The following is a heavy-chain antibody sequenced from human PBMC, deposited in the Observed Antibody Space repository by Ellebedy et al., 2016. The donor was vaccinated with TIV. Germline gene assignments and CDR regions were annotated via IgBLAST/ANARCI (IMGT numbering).Heavy chain of an antibody. CDR3: ARDGGSYSDFDY. Sequence: AASVKVSCKASGYTFSSYYMHWVRQAPGQGLEWMGVINPSGGSTSYAQKLQGRVTMTRDTSISTAYMELSRLRSDDTAVYYCARDGGSYSDFDYWGQGTLVTVSS. J-gene: IGHJ4*02. D-gene: IGHD1-26*01. CDR1: GYTFSSYY. CDR2: INPSGGST. V-gene: IGHV1-46*01.